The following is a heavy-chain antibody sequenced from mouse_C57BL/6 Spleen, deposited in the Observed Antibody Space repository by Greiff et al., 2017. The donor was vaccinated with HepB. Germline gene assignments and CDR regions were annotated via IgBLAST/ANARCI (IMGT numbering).Heavy chain of an antibody. V-gene: IGHV1-55*01. CDR1: GYTFTSYW. D-gene: IGHD2-3*01. CDR2: IYPGSGST. J-gene: IGHJ4*01. CDR3: AREDGYLYAMDY. Sequence: VQLQQSGAELVKPGASVKMSCKASGYTFTSYWITWVKQRPGQGLEWIGDIYPGSGSTNYNEKFKSKATLTVDTSSSTAYMQLSSLTSEDSAVYYCAREDGYLYAMDYWGQGTSVTVSS.